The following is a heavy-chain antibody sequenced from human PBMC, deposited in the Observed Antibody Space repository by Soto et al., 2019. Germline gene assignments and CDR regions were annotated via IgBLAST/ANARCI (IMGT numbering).Heavy chain of an antibody. CDR1: GFTFSSYA. V-gene: IGHV3-23*01. Sequence: EVQLLESGGGLVQPGGSLRLSCAASGFTFSSYAMSWVRQAPGKGLEWVSAISGSGGSTYYADSVKGRFTISRDNSKNTLYLQMNSLRAEDTAVSYCAKVSGVCSGGSCYSGFDYWGQGTLVTVSS. D-gene: IGHD2-15*01. CDR2: ISGSGGST. J-gene: IGHJ4*02. CDR3: AKVSGVCSGGSCYSGFDY.